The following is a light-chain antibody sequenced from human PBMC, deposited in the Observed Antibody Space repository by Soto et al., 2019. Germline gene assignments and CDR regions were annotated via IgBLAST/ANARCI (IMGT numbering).Light chain of an antibody. CDR3: SSYAASNNFYFV. V-gene: IGLV2-8*01. Sequence: QSALTQPPSASGSPGQSVTISCTGTSSDVGGYNSVSWYQQYPGRAPKLRISEVTKRPSGVPDRFSGSKSGNTASLTVSGLQADDEAEYCCSSYAASNNFYFVFGGGTKLTVL. J-gene: IGLJ3*02. CDR1: SSDVGGYNS. CDR2: EVT.